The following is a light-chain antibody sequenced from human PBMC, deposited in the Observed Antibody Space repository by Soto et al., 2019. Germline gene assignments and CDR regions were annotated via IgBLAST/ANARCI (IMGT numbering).Light chain of an antibody. CDR2: TNT. CDR1: SSNIRSNY. V-gene: IGLV1-47*02. J-gene: IGLJ3*02. CDR3: AAWDDSLSGWV. Sequence: QSVLTQPPSASGTPGQRVTISCSGSSSNIRSNYVYWYQQLPGMAPKLLIYTNTQRPSGVPDRFSGSKSDTSASLAISGLRSEDEADYYCAAWDDSLSGWVFGGGTKVTVL.